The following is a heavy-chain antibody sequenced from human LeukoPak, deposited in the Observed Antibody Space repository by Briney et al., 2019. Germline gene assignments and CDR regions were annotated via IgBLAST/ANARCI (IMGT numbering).Heavy chain of an antibody. J-gene: IGHJ4*02. CDR2: IYPRDGST. V-gene: IGHV1-46*01. Sequence: ASVKVSCKASGYTFTSNYIHWVRQAPGQGLEWMGMIYPRDGSTSYAQKLQGRVTVTRDTSTSTVHMELSGLRSEDTAVYYCARDQEGFDYWGQGTLVTVSS. CDR3: ARDQEGFDY. CDR1: GYTFTSNY.